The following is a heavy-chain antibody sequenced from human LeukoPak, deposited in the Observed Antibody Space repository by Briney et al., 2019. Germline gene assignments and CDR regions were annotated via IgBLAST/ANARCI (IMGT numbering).Heavy chain of an antibody. Sequence: GGSLRLSCAASGFTFSDYYMSWIRQAPGKGLEWVSYISSSGSTIYYADSVKGRFTISRDNAKNSLYLQMNSLRAEDTAVYYCAGKRGPYSYGHEGDWYFDLWGRGTLVTVSS. CDR3: AGKRGPYSYGHEGDWYFDL. CDR2: ISSSGSTI. CDR1: GFTFSDYY. V-gene: IGHV3-11*01. D-gene: IGHD5-18*01. J-gene: IGHJ2*01.